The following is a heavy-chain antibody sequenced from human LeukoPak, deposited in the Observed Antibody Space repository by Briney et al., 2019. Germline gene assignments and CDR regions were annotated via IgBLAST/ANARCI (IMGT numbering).Heavy chain of an antibody. V-gene: IGHV4-34*01. D-gene: IGHD3-3*01. CDR2: INHSGST. J-gene: IGHJ4*02. Sequence: KPSETLSLTCAVYGGSFSGYYWSWIRQPPGKGLEWIGEINHSGSTNYNPSLKSRVTISVDTSKNQFSLKLSSVTAADTAVYYCARDAGRSGYFDYWGQGTLVTVSS. CDR3: ARDAGRSGYFDY. CDR1: GGSFSGYY.